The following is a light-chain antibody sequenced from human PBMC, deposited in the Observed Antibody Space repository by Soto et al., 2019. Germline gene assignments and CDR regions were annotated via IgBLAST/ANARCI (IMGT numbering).Light chain of an antibody. CDR3: LQHYNWPNT. J-gene: IGKJ2*01. CDR2: DAS. Sequence: EIVLTQSPATLSLSPGERATLSCRASQSVGTYLAWYQHNPGQAPRLLIYDASNRATGIPARFSGSGSGTDFTLTISSPEPEDFAVYYCLQHYNWPNTFGQGTKLEIK. V-gene: IGKV3-11*01. CDR1: QSVGTY.